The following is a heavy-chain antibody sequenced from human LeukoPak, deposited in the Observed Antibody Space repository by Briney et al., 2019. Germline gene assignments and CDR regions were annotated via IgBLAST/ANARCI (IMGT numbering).Heavy chain of an antibody. Sequence: PGGSLRLSCAASGFTFSSYEMNWVRQAPGKGLEWVSYISSSGSTIYCADSVKGRFTISRDNAKNSLYLQMNSLRAEDTAVYYCARDGIIAVAGTYYYYMDVWGKGTTVTVSS. CDR2: ISSSGSTI. CDR1: GFTFSSYE. CDR3: ARDGIIAVAGTYYYYMDV. J-gene: IGHJ6*03. V-gene: IGHV3-48*03. D-gene: IGHD6-19*01.